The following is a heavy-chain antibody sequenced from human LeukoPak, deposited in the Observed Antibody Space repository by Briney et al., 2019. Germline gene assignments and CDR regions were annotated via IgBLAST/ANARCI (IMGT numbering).Heavy chain of an antibody. V-gene: IGHV5-51*01. CDR3: ARGGSGWCFDY. CDR2: IYTVDSDT. CDR1: GYSFTNYW. Sequence: GQSLKISCKGSGYSFTNYWIGWVRQKPGKGLEYMGIIYTVDSDTRYSPSFQGQVTISVDKSINTAYLQWTTLKASDTAMYYCARGGSGWCFDYWGHGSLVTVSS. J-gene: IGHJ4*01. D-gene: IGHD6-19*01.